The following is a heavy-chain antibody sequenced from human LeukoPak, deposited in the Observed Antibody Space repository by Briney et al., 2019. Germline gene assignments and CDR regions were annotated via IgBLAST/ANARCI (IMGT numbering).Heavy chain of an antibody. CDR3: ARHRHIVSLSKSPGSMDV. V-gene: IGHV5-51*01. D-gene: IGHD2-21*01. Sequence: GESLKISCRGSGYNFSAHWIGWVRQMPGKGLEWMGIVHPGDSLKKYTPAFQGQVTMSADKSRRTAYLQWSSLKASDTAMYYCARHRHIVSLSKSPGSMDVWGQGTPVSVSS. CDR2: VHPGDSLK. CDR1: GYNFSAHW. J-gene: IGHJ6*02.